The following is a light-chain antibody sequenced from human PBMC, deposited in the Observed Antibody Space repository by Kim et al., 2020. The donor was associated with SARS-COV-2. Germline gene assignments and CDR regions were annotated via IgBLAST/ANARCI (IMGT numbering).Light chain of an antibody. CDR3: ATWDGSLNGWV. Sequence: GHSVSITCSGRSSNIGSKAVSWSQQLPGTARKSLIYTNNPRPSRVPDRVSGSKSGTSASLAISGLQSEDEADYYCATWDGSLNGWVFGGGTQRTVL. CDR2: TNN. J-gene: IGLJ3*02. V-gene: IGLV1-44*01. CDR1: SSNIGSKA.